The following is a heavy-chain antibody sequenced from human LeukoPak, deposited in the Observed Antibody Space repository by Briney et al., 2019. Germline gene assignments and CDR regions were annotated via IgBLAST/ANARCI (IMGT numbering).Heavy chain of an antibody. V-gene: IGHV7-4-1*02. J-gene: IGHJ5*02. CDR3: ARVFPRVGKYGDLPHNWFDP. Sequence: GASVTVSCKASGYTFTSYAMNWVRQAPGQGLEWMGWINTNTGNPTYAQGFTGRFVFSLDTSVSTAYLQISSLKAEDTAVYYCARVFPRVGKYGDLPHNWFDPWGQGTLVTVSS. CDR1: GYTFTSYA. CDR2: INTNTGNP. D-gene: IGHD4-17*01.